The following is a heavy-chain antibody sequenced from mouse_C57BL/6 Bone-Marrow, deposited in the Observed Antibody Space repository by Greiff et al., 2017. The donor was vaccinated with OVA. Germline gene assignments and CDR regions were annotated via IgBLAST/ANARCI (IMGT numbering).Heavy chain of an antibody. CDR2: ISNGGGST. J-gene: IGHJ4*01. D-gene: IGHD2-5*01. Sequence: EVQLVESGGGLVQPGGSLKLSCAASGFTFSDYYMYWVRQTPEKRLEWVAYISNGGGSTYYPDTVKGRFTISRDNAKNTLYLQMSRLKSEDTAMYYCAREAYSNYAMDYWGQGTSVTVSS. CDR1: GFTFSDYY. V-gene: IGHV5-12*01. CDR3: AREAYSNYAMDY.